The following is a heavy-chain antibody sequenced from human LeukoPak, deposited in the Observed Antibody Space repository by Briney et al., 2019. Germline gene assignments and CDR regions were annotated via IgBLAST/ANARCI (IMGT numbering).Heavy chain of an antibody. CDR1: GFTFSSYA. CDR2: ISGSGGST. D-gene: IGHD6-13*01. CDR3: AKDSSSSSYYYYGMDV. J-gene: IGHJ6*02. V-gene: IGHV3-23*01. Sequence: SGGSLRLSCAASGFTFSSYAMSWVRQAPGKGLEWVSAISGSGGSTYYADSVKGRFTISRDNSKNTLYLQMNSLRAEDTAVYYCAKDSSSSSYYYYGMDVWGQGTTVTVSS.